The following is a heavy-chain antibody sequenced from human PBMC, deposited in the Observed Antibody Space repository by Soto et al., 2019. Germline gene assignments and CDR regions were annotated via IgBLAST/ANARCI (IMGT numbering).Heavy chain of an antibody. V-gene: IGHV4-34*01. J-gene: IGHJ6*02. CDR3: ARGGLGYDFWSGYYTGIHGMDV. Sequence: KTSETLSLTCAVYGGSFSGYYWSWIRQPPGKGLEWIGEINHSGSTNYNPSLKSRVTISVDTSKNQFSLKLSSVTAADTAVYYCARGGLGYDFWSGYYTGIHGMDVWGQGTTVTVSS. D-gene: IGHD3-3*01. CDR2: INHSGST. CDR1: GGSFSGYY.